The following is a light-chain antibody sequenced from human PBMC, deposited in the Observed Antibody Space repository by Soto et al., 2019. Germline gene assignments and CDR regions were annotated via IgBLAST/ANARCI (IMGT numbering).Light chain of an antibody. CDR1: SSDIGSYNY. CDR3: CSFAGTSTWV. J-gene: IGLJ3*02. Sequence: QSVLTQPRSVSGSPGQSVTISCTGTSSDIGSYNYVSWYQQHPGKAPKLMIFDVGERPSGVPDRFSASKSGSTASLTISGLQAEDEADYYCCSFAGTSTWVFGGGTKVTVL. V-gene: IGLV2-11*01. CDR2: DVG.